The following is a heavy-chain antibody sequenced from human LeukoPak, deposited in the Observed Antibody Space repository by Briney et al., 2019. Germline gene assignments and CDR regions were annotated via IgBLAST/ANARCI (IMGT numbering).Heavy chain of an antibody. J-gene: IGHJ4*02. V-gene: IGHV4-61*05. CDR3: ARYFVVGSGRSYYFDY. Sequence: PSETLSLTCTVSGGSISSSSYYWGWIRQPPGKGLEWIGYIYYSGSTNYNPSLKSRVTISVDTSKNQFSLKLSSVTAADTAVYYCARYFVVGSGRSYYFDYWGQGTLVTVSS. CDR2: IYYSGST. D-gene: IGHD3-9*01. CDR1: GGSISSSSYY.